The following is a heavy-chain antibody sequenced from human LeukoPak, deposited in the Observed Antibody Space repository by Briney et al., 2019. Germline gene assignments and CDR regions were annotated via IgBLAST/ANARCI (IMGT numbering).Heavy chain of an antibody. V-gene: IGHV3-23*01. J-gene: IGHJ5*02. CDR3: AKDRSGDFWSGYYHNWFDP. Sequence: PGGSLRLSCAASGFTFSSYAMSWVRQAPGKGLEWVSAIGGSGGSTYYADSVKGRFTISRDNSKNTLYLQMNSLRAEDTAVYYCAKDRSGDFWSGYYHNWFDPWGQGTLVTVSS. CDR2: IGGSGGST. CDR1: GFTFSSYA. D-gene: IGHD3-3*01.